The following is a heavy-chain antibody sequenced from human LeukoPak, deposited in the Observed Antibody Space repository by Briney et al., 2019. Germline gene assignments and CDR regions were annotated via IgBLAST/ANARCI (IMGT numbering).Heavy chain of an antibody. CDR1: GYTFTGYY. V-gene: IGHV1-2*02. Sequence: ASVKAPCKASGYTFTGYYMHWVRQAPGQGLEWMGWINPNSGGTNYAQKFQGRVTMTRDTSISTAYMELSWLRSDDTAVYYCARSIAVAGIIWFDPWGQGTLVTVSS. CDR3: ARSIAVAGIIWFDP. CDR2: INPNSGGT. J-gene: IGHJ5*02. D-gene: IGHD6-19*01.